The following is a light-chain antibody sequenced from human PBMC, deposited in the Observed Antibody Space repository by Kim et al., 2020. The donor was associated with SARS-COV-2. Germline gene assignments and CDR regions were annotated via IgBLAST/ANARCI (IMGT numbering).Light chain of an antibody. J-gene: IGKJ2*01. CDR1: QSVLYSSNNKNY. CDR2: WAS. V-gene: IGKV4-1*01. Sequence: DIVMTQSPDSLAVSLGARATINCKSNQSVLYSSNNKNYLAWYQQKPGQPPRLLIYWASTRESGVPDRFSGSGSGTDFSLTISSLQAEDVAFYYCQQYYSSPYTFGQGTKLEI. CDR3: QQYYSSPYT.